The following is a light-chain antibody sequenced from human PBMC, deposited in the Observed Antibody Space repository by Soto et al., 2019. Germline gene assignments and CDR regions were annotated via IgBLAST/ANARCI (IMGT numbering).Light chain of an antibody. CDR3: QQHNSYPST. V-gene: IGKV1-5*01. Sequence: DVQITQSTSTLSASVGDRVTITCRASQSISSWLAWYQQKPGKAPKLLIYDASSLQSGVPSRFSGSGFGTEFTLTISSLQAEDFATYYCQQHNSYPSTFGGGTKV. J-gene: IGKJ4*01. CDR2: DAS. CDR1: QSISSW.